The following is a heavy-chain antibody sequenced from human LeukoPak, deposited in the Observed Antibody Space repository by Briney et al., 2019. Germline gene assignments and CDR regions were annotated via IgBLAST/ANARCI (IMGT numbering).Heavy chain of an antibody. V-gene: IGHV1-69*06. J-gene: IGHJ4*02. CDR3: ARVGGYGGSSPVPDY. D-gene: IGHD4-23*01. CDR1: GGTFSSYA. Sequence: GASVKVSCKASGGTFSSYAISWVRQAPGQGLEWMGGIIPIFGTANYAQKFQGRVTITADKSTSTAYMELSSLRSEDTAVYYCARVGGYGGSSPVPDYWGQGTLVTVS. CDR2: IIPIFGTA.